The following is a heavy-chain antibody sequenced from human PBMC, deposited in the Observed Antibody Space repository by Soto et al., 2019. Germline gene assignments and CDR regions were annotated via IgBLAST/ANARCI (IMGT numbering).Heavy chain of an antibody. J-gene: IGHJ6*01. V-gene: IGHV3-48*02. CDR2: ISRSSTGI. D-gene: IGHD3-10*01. Sequence: EVQLVESGGGLVQPGGSLRLSCAASGFTFSLYSMSWVRQAPGKGLEWVSYISRSSTGIHYADSVKGRFTISRDDVTNSMHLQMNSLRDGDTDVYYCARAVTWGLDVWGQGTTVSISS. CDR3: ARAVTWGLDV. CDR1: GFTFSLYS.